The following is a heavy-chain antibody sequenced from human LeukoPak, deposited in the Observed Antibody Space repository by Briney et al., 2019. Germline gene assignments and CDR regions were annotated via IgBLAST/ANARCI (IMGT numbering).Heavy chain of an antibody. V-gene: IGHV1-2*02. D-gene: IGHD2-21*02. J-gene: IGHJ4*02. CDR3: ARNLSRYCGGDCYIPGY. CDR2: INPNSGGT. CDR1: GYTFTGYY. Sequence: GASVKVSCKASGYTFTGYYMHWVRQAPGQGLEWMGWINPNSGGTNYAQKFQGRVTMTRDTSISTAYMELSRLRSDDTAVYYCARNLSRYCGGDCYIPGYWGQGTLVTVSS.